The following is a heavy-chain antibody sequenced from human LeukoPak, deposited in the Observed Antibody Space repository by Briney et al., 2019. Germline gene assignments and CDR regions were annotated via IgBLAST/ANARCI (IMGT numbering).Heavy chain of an antibody. J-gene: IGHJ4*02. V-gene: IGHV3-7*01. D-gene: IGHD5-12*01. CDR2: IKQEGSEK. Sequence: GGSLRLSCAASAFSLSDYWMNWVREAPGKGGEWVASIKQEGSEKYYVDYVKGRFTISRDDAKNSLYLQMNTLRAEDTAVYYCLRDRGYSTYDCWGQGTLVTVSS. CDR1: AFSLSDYW. CDR3: LRDRGYSTYDC.